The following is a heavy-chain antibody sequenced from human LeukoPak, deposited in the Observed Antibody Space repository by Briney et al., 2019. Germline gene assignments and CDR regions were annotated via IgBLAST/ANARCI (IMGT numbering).Heavy chain of an antibody. CDR1: GFTVSSNY. J-gene: IGHJ4*02. V-gene: IGHV3-53*05. CDR3: ARSWEGFDY. Sequence: GGSLRLSCVASGFTVSSNYMTWVRQAPGKGLEWVSVIYSGGVTYYADSVKGRFTISRDNSKNTLYLQMNSLRAEDTAVYYCARSWEGFDYWGQGTLVTVSS. D-gene: IGHD1-26*01. CDR2: IYSGGVT.